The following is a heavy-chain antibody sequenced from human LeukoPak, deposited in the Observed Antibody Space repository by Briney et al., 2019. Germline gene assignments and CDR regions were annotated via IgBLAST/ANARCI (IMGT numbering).Heavy chain of an antibody. CDR1: GYTFTSYY. J-gene: IGHJ6*03. Sequence: EASVKVSCKASGYTFTSYYIHWVRQAPGQGLEWMGLINPSGGSTNYAQKFQGRVTMTRDTSTSTVYMELSSLRSEDTAVYYCGRGPRITVVRGGQWYYYMDVWGKGTTVTVSS. CDR2: INPSGGST. D-gene: IGHD3-10*01. V-gene: IGHV1-46*01. CDR3: GRGPRITVVRGGQWYYYMDV.